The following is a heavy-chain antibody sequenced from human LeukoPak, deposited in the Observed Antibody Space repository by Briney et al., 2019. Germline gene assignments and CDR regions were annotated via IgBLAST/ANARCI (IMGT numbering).Heavy chain of an antibody. D-gene: IGHD4-17*01. CDR1: GFTFDDYA. CDR3: AKDVVWATVTTRSGCYFDY. Sequence: PGGSLRLSCAASGFTFDDYAMHWVRQAPGKALECVSLIIGYGGSTYYADSVKGRFTSSRDNSKNSLYLQMNSLRTEDTALYYCAKDVVWATVTTRSGCYFDYWGQGTLVTVSS. CDR2: IIGYGGST. J-gene: IGHJ4*02. V-gene: IGHV3-43*02.